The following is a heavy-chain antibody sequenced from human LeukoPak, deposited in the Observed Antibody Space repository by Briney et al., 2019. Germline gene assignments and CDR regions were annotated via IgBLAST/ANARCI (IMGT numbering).Heavy chain of an antibody. V-gene: IGHV1-8*01. CDR1: GYTFTSYD. CDR2: MNPNSGNT. Sequence: ASVKVSCKASGYTFTSYDINWVRQATGQGLEWMGWMNPNSGNTGYAQKFQGRVTMTRNTSISTAYMELSSLRSEDTAVYYCARGVDTAMGAYYYYGMDVWGQGTTVTVSS. D-gene: IGHD5-18*01. CDR3: ARGVDTAMGAYYYYGMDV. J-gene: IGHJ6*02.